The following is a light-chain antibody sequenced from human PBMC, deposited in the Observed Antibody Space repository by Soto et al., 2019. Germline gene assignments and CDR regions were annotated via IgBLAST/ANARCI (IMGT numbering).Light chain of an antibody. CDR1: QDISTW. Sequence: DIQMTQSPSSVFASVGDRVTITCRASQDISTWLAWYQQRPGKGPKLLIYAASSLESAVPSRFSGSGSGTGFTLTISSLQPEDFGTYFCQQAHSFPPTFGGGTKVDIK. CDR2: AAS. CDR3: QQAHSFPPT. J-gene: IGKJ4*01. V-gene: IGKV1-12*01.